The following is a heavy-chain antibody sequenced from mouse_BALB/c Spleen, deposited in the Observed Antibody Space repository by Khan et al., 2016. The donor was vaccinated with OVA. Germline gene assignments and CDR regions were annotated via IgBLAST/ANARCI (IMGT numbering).Heavy chain of an antibody. D-gene: IGHD2-2*01. CDR2: INPSSGGT. J-gene: IGHJ3*01. CDR1: GYTFTSYY. V-gene: IGHV1S81*02. Sequence: QVQLQQSGAELVKPGASVRLSCKASGYTFTSYYLYWVKQRPGQGLEWIGDINPSSGGTNFTEKFKSKATLTVDKSSSTAYIQLNSLTSEDSAVYYCTISGYGSFAYWGQGTLVTVSA. CDR3: TISGYGSFAY.